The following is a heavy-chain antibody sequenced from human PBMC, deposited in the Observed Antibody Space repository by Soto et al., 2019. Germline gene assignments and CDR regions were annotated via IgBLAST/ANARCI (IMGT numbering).Heavy chain of an antibody. Sequence: PSETLSLTCSVSGGSISSSSYYWAWIRQAPGKGLEWIGSINYSGKTYYNPSLKSRVTISVDTSKNWFSLKLSSMTAEDTAVYYCARHPERIAQIGWFDPWGQGTLVTVSS. V-gene: IGHV4-39*01. CDR3: ARHPERIAQIGWFDP. J-gene: IGHJ5*02. CDR2: INYSGKT. CDR1: GGSISSSSYY. D-gene: IGHD6-13*01.